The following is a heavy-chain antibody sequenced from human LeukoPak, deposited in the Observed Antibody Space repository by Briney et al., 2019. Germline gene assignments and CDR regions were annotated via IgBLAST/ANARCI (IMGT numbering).Heavy chain of an antibody. CDR1: GGTFSSYA. Sequence: SVKVSCKASGGTFSSYAISWVRQAPGQGLEWMGGIIPIFGTANYAQKFQGRVTITADESTSTAYMELSSLRSEDTAVYYCARIMDYYDSSGTGXXXDIWGQGTMVTVSS. J-gene: IGHJ3*02. CDR2: IIPIFGTA. V-gene: IGHV1-69*13. CDR3: ARIMDYYDSSGTGXXXDI. D-gene: IGHD3-22*01.